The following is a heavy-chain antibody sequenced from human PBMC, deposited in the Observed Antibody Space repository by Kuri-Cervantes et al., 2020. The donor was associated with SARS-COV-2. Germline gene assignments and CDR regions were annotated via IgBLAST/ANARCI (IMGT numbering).Heavy chain of an antibody. V-gene: IGHV3-11*06. CDR1: GFTFSDYY. Sequence: GGSLRLSCAASGFTFSDYYMSWIRQAPGKGLEWVSYISSSSSYTNYADSVKGRFTISRDNAKNSLYLQMNSLRAEDTAVYYCAREYGSPTGYGMDVWGQGTTVTVSS. D-gene: IGHD6-13*01. CDR2: ISSSSSYT. CDR3: AREYGSPTGYGMDV. J-gene: IGHJ6*02.